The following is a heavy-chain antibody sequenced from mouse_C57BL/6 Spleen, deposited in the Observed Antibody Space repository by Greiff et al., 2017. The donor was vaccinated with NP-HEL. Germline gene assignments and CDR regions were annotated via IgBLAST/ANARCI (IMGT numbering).Heavy chain of an antibody. V-gene: IGHV5-4*03. CDR1: GFTFSSYA. Sequence: EVKLVESGGGLVKPGGSLKLSCAASGFTFSSYAMSWVRQTPEKRLAWVATISDGGSYTYYPDNVKGRFTISRDNAKNNLYLQMSHLKSEDTAMYYCASELRDAWFAYWGQGTLVTVSA. D-gene: IGHD2-3*01. J-gene: IGHJ3*01. CDR3: ASELRDAWFAY. CDR2: ISDGGSYT.